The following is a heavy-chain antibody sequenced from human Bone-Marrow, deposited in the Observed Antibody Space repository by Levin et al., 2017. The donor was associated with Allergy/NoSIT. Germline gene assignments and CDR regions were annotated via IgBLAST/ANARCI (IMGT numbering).Heavy chain of an antibody. V-gene: IGHV3-49*03. D-gene: IGHD6-19*01. CDR2: IRSKAYAGTT. CDR1: GFTFGDYA. CDR3: TRDRAIAVAVNRGVDY. J-gene: IGHJ4*02. Sequence: GESLKISCTASGFTFGDYAVSWFRQAPGKGLEWVGFIRSKAYAGTTEYAASVKGRFTISRDDSKSIAYQQMNRLKTEDTAVYYCTRDRAIAVAVNRGVDYWGQGTLVTVSS.